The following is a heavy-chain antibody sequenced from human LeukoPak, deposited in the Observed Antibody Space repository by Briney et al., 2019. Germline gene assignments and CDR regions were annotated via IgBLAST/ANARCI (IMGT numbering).Heavy chain of an antibody. CDR1: GFTFGDYA. Sequence: LPGRSLRLSCTASGFTFGDYAMSWVRQAPGKGLEWVGFIRSKAYGGTTEYAASVKGRFTISRDDSKSIAYLQMNSLKTEDTAVYYCTGPYYYDSSGYIFDYWGQGTLVTVSS. D-gene: IGHD3-22*01. J-gene: IGHJ4*02. V-gene: IGHV3-49*04. CDR2: IRSKAYGGTT. CDR3: TGPYYYDSSGYIFDY.